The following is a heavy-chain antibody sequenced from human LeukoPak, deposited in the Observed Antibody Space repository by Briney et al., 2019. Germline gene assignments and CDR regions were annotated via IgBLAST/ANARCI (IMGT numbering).Heavy chain of an antibody. CDR3: ARVDGHAHWFDP. CDR1: GFTFSSYW. V-gene: IGHV3-7*03. J-gene: IGHJ5*02. Sequence: GGSLRLSCAASGFTFSSYWMSRVRQAPGKGLEGVANIKQDGRDKYYVDSVKGRFTISRDNAKNSLYLQMNSLRAEDTAVYYCARVDGHAHWFDPWGQGTLVTVSS. CDR2: IKQDGRDK.